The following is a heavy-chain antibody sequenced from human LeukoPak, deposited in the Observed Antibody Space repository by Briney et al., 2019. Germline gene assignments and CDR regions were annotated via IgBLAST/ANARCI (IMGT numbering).Heavy chain of an antibody. CDR2: IYTSGRT. D-gene: IGHD1-1*01. Sequence: PSETLSLTCTVSGGSISSYYWSWIRQPAGKGLEWIGRIYTSGRTNYNPSLKSRVTMSVDTSKNQFSLKPSSVTAADTAVYYCARGEQEHWYFDLWGRGTLVTVSS. V-gene: IGHV4-4*07. CDR1: GGSISSYY. J-gene: IGHJ2*01. CDR3: ARGEQEHWYFDL.